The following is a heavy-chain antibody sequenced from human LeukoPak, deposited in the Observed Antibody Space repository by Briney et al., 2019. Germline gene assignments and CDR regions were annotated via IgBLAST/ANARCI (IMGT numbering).Heavy chain of an antibody. J-gene: IGHJ6*02. CDR2: IYYSGST. CDR3: ARDRIVVVPAAIVSYYYGMDV. V-gene: IGHV4-59*01. D-gene: IGHD2-2*01. Sequence: SETLSLTCTVSGGSISSYYWSWIRQRPGKGLEWIGYIYYSGSTNYNPSLKSRVTISVDTSKNQFSLKLSSVTAADTAVYYCARDRIVVVPAAIVSYYYGMDVWGQGTTVTVSS. CDR1: GGSISSYY.